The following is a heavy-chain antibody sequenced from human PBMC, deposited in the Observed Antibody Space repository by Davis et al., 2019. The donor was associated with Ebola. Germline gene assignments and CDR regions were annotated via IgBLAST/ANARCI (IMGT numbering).Heavy chain of an antibody. CDR3: ARDPWGSEKDY. CDR1: LYTFKHYG. V-gene: IGHV1-18*01. Sequence: SVPVTRQASLYTFKHYGITWVRQPPGQGLEWMGWITASNGNTHYAQKLQDRQTMTIDTSTSTAYMELRSLRYDDTDVYYCARDPWGSEKDYWGQGTLITVSS. D-gene: IGHD7-27*01. CDR2: ITASNGNT. J-gene: IGHJ4*02.